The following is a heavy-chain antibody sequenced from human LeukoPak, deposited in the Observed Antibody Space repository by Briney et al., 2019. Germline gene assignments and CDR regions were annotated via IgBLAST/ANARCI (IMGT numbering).Heavy chain of an antibody. V-gene: IGHV4-39*07. Sequence: SETLSLTCTVSGGSISSSSYYWGWIRQPPGKGLEWIGSIYYSGSTYYNPSLKSRLTISVDTSKNQFSLKLSSVTATDTAVYYCARDYYDSTGHDYWGQGTLVTVSS. D-gene: IGHD3-22*01. J-gene: IGHJ4*02. CDR1: GGSISSSSYY. CDR2: IYYSGST. CDR3: ARDYYDSTGHDY.